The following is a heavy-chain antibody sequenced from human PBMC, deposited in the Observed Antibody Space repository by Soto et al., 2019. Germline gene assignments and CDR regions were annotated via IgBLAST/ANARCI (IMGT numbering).Heavy chain of an antibody. J-gene: IGHJ4*02. CDR3: AREGDHPFSLGY. CDR1: GGSITDKW. CDR2: VHHSGSP. V-gene: IGHV4-4*02. D-gene: IGHD3-16*01. Sequence: QVQLQESGPGLVKPSGILSLTCAVSGGSITDKWWSWIRQTPGKGLEWIGEVHHSGSPNYSPSLKSQVTMSVDTSKNVFSLKLFSLTAADTAIYYCAREGDHPFSLGYWGQGTLVTVSS.